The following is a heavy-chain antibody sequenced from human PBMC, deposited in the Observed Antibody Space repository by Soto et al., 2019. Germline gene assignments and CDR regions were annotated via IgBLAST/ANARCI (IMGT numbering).Heavy chain of an antibody. CDR2: ISPYNGNT. CDR3: ARGGTPIDY. CDR1: GYTFTNFG. J-gene: IGHJ4*02. V-gene: IGHV1-18*01. Sequence: QVQLVQSGAEVKKPGASVKVSCKASGYTFTNFGISWVRQAPGQGLERMGWISPYNGNTNYAQNSQGRVTMTTDTPTSTAYMELRSLRSDATAVYYCARGGTPIDYWCQGTLVTVSS.